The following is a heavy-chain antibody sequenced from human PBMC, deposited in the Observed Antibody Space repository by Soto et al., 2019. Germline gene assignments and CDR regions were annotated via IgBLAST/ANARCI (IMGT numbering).Heavy chain of an antibody. V-gene: IGHV1-18*01. CDR2: ISGHSGGK. CDR1: GYPFTMYG. D-gene: IGHD1-20*01. CDR3: AKDGGHGARMYICGMDV. Sequence: QLQLVQSGVELKKPGASVGVSCKASGYPFTMYGINWVRQAPGQGLEWMGWISGHSGGKKYGPKCLDRITLVTDTTSKTAYMELRSLRSDDTAFYYGAKDGGHGARMYICGMDVWGQGTTVTVSS. J-gene: IGHJ6*02.